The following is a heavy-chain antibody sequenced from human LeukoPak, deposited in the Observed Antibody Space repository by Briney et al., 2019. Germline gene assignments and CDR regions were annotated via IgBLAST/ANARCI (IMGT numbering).Heavy chain of an antibody. J-gene: IGHJ4*02. CDR3: ARALGELSLWVDY. CDR1: GYTFPNYW. Sequence: GESLKISCKGSGYTFPNYWIGWVRQMPGKGLEWMGVIYPGDSDTRYSPSFQGQVTISADKSLTTAYLQWSSLKASDTAMYYCARALGELSLWVDYWGQGTLVSVSS. CDR2: IYPGDSDT. V-gene: IGHV5-51*01. D-gene: IGHD3-16*02.